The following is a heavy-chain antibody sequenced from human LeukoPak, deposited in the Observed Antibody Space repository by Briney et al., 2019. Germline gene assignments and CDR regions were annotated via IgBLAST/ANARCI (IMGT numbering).Heavy chain of an antibody. J-gene: IGHJ4*02. CDR2: IHYSGST. CDR1: GGSISGGGYY. CDR3: ARAGFSTYDY. D-gene: IGHD6-13*01. Sequence: SQTLSLTCTVSGGSISGGGYYWSWIRQHPGKGLEWIGYIHYSGSTYYNPSLKSRVTISVDTSKNQFSLKLSSVTAADTAVYYCARAGFSTYDYWGQGTLVTVSS. V-gene: IGHV4-31*03.